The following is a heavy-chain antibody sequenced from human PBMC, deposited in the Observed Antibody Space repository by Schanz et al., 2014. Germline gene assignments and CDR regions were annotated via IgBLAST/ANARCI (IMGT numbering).Heavy chain of an antibody. CDR3: ARYGGRKFGVVYGLAV. J-gene: IGHJ6*02. V-gene: IGHV3-11*01. D-gene: IGHD3-3*01. Sequence: QVQLVESGGGLVKPGGSLRLSCAASGFRFRDYYMSWIRQAPGKGLEWISKISDSGRTIVYADSMKGRFTISRDNAKNSLYLQVNRLRAEDTAVYYCARYGGRKFGVVYGLAVWGQGTTVTVS. CDR2: ISDSGRTI. CDR1: GFRFRDYY.